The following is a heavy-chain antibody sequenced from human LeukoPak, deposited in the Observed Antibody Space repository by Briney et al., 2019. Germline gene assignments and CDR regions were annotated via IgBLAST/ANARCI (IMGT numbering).Heavy chain of an antibody. CDR3: ARQSAAGTNNWFDP. V-gene: IGHV4-59*08. J-gene: IGHJ5*02. Sequence: SETLSLTCTVSGGSISSYYWSWIRQPPGKRLEWIGYIYNSGSTIYNPSLKSRVTISVDTSKNQFSLRLSSVTAADTAVYFCARQSAAGTNNWFDPWGQGTLVTVSS. D-gene: IGHD6-13*01. CDR2: IYNSGST. CDR1: GGSISSYY.